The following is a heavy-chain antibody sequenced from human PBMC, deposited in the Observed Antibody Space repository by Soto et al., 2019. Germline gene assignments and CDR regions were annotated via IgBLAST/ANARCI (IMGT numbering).Heavy chain of an antibody. Sequence: QVQLVQSGAEVKKPGASVKVSCKASGYSLTRYYMHWVRQAPGQGLEWMGIIDPSDGSTTYAQRFQGRVTMTRDASSNTVYMELGNLRSDDTAVYFCARKYFFDYWGQGTRVTVSS. CDR1: GYSLTRYY. D-gene: IGHD3-10*01. CDR2: IDPSDGST. CDR3: ARKYFFDY. J-gene: IGHJ4*02. V-gene: IGHV1-46*01.